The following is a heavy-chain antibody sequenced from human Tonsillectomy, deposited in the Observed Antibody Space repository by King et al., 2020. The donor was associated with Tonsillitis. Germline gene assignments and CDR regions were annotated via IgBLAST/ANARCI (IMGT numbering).Heavy chain of an antibody. CDR1: GGSISSGGYY. J-gene: IGHJ6*02. CDR3: AREPSITMVRGVIITSRYGMDV. V-gene: IGHV4-31*03. Sequence: QLQLQESGPGLVKPSQTLSLTCTVSGGSISSGGYYWSWIRQHPGKGLEWIGYIYYSGSTYYNPSLKSRVTISVDTSKNQFSLKLSSVTAADTAVYYCAREPSITMVRGVIITSRYGMDVWGQGTTVTVSS. CDR2: IYYSGST. D-gene: IGHD3-10*01.